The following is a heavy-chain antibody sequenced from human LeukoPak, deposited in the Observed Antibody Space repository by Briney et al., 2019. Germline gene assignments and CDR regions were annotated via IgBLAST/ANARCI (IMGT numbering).Heavy chain of an antibody. Sequence: SETLSLTCTVSGGSISSNTYYWGWIRQPPGKGLEWIASIYYSGSTYYNPSLKSRVTISVDTSKNQFSLKLSSVTVADTAVYYCARRLVVVTSSDYFDYWGQGTLVTVSS. CDR3: ARRLVVVTSSDYFDY. J-gene: IGHJ4*02. D-gene: IGHD2-21*02. CDR1: GGSISSNTYY. CDR2: IYYSGST. V-gene: IGHV4-39*01.